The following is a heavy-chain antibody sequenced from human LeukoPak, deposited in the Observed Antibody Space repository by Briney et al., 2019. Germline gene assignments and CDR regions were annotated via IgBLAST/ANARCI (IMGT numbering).Heavy chain of an antibody. Sequence: GGSLRLSCAASGFTFSSYSMNWVRQVPGKGLEWVSSISSSSSYIYYADSVKGRFTISRDNAKNSLYLQMNSLRAEDTAVYYCASGGSGYYYTWGQGTLVTVSS. V-gene: IGHV3-21*01. CDR2: ISSSSSYI. D-gene: IGHD3-22*01. CDR3: ASGGSGYYYT. CDR1: GFTFSSYS. J-gene: IGHJ5*02.